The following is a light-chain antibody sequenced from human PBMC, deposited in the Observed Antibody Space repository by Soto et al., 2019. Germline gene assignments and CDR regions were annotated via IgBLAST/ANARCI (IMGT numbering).Light chain of an antibody. Sequence: DILLTHSPATLSVSPWERATLSCLASQSVSSNLAWYQQKPGQAPRLLIYGASTRANGIPARFSGSGSGTEFTLTISSLQSEDFAVYYCQQYNNWPPWTFGQGPKVDIK. CDR2: GAS. CDR1: QSVSSN. CDR3: QQYNNWPPWT. V-gene: IGKV3-15*01. J-gene: IGKJ1*01.